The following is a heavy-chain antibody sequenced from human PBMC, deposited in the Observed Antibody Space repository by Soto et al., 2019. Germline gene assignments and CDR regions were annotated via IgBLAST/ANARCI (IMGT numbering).Heavy chain of an antibody. CDR1: GFTFCSYA. CDR2: ISNSGGST. D-gene: IGHD6-13*01. V-gene: IGHV3-23*01. Sequence: GGSLRLSCAASGFTFCSYAMSWVRQDPGKGLEWVSTISNSGGSTYYADSVKGRFTISRDNSKNTLYLQMNSLRAEDTAVYYCAKREIAARTLYYFDYWGQGTLVTVSS. J-gene: IGHJ4*02. CDR3: AKREIAARTLYYFDY.